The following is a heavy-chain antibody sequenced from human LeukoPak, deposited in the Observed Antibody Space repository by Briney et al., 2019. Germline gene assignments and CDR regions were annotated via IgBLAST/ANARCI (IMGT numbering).Heavy chain of an antibody. CDR3: ARESEAAGTYYLDH. CDR2: IHKDGHNT. V-gene: IGHV3-74*01. D-gene: IGHD6-25*01. Sequence: GGSLRLSCAAPGFTFSEFWMHWVRQVPGKGLMWVSRIHKDGHNTWYADSVKGRFTISRDNAENTVYLQLNSLRVEDTAVYYCARESEAAGTYYLDHWGQGNLVTVSS. CDR1: GFTFSEFW. J-gene: IGHJ4*02.